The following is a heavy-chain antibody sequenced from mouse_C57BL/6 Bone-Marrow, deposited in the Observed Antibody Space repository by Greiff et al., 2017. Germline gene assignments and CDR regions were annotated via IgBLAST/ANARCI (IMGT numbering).Heavy chain of an antibody. D-gene: IGHD1-1*01. CDR3: ARPHDYGSSYDYFDY. J-gene: IGHJ2*01. V-gene: IGHV1-82*01. Sequence: VQLQQSGPELVKPGASVKISCKASGYAFSSSWMNWVKQRPGKGLEWIGRIYPGDGDTNYNGKFKGKATLTADKSSSTAYMQLSSLTSEDSAVYCCARPHDYGSSYDYFDYWGQGTTLTVSS. CDR1: GYAFSSSW. CDR2: IYPGDGDT.